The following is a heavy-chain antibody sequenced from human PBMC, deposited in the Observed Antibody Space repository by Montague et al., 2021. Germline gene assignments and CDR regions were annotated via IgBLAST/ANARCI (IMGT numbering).Heavy chain of an antibody. D-gene: IGHD2-21*01. J-gene: IGHJ4*02. Sequence: SETLSLTCNVSGESMRDYYWSWIRQSPGKGLEWLGYIFGTGDTTYNPSLSRRVTISIDTSKNQFSLELTSVTAADTAVYYCVRRDNMGGAFLDHGGQGRLVTVPS. CDR3: VRRDNMGGAFLDH. CDR1: GESMRDYY. CDR2: IFGTGDT. V-gene: IGHV4-4*08.